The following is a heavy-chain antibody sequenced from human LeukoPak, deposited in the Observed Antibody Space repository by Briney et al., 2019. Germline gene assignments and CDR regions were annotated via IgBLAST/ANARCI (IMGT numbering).Heavy chain of an antibody. D-gene: IGHD6-25*01. J-gene: IGHJ4*02. CDR1: GFTFSNFG. CDR2: ISPTTSVI. V-gene: IGHV3-48*04. Sequence: GGSLRLSCAASGFTFSNFGINWVRQAPGKGLEWVSYISPTTSVIYYADSVEGRFIISRDNAKNSVYLQMNSLRAEDTAVYYWARGRSGGFFDYWGQGTLVTVSS. CDR3: ARGRSGGFFDY.